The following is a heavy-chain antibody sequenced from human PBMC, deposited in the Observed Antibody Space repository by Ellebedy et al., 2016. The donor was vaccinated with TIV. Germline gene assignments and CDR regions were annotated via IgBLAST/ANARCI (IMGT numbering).Heavy chain of an antibody. CDR2: IYYTGNT. CDR1: GGSIISYY. J-gene: IGHJ4*02. D-gene: IGHD3-10*01. CDR3: ARRFIRFEYFDF. Sequence: MPSETLSLTCSVSGGSIISYYWGWIRQPPGKGLEWIGHIYYTGNTIYNPSLKSRVNISVDTSNNQVSLKLNSVTAADTAVYYCARRFIRFEYFDFWGQGRLVTVAS. V-gene: IGHV4-59*08.